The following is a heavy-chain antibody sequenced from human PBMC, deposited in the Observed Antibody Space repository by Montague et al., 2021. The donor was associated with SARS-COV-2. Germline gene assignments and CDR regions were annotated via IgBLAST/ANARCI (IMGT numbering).Heavy chain of an antibody. CDR3: ARDAGDWFDP. Sequence: SETLSLTCTVSGGSVSSGSYYWTWIRQPPGKGLEWIGYIYYSGSTNYNPSLKSQVTISIDTSKNQFSLKLSSVTAADTAVYYCARDAGDWFDPWGQGTLVTVSS. D-gene: IGHD3-10*01. CDR1: GGSVSSGSYY. V-gene: IGHV4-61*01. CDR2: IYYSGST. J-gene: IGHJ5*02.